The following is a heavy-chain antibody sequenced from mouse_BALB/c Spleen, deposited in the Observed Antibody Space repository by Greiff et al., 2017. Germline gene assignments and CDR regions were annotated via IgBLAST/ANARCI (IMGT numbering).Heavy chain of an antibody. CDR1: GYTFTSYW. Sequence: EVQLQQSGAELVKPGASVKLSCKASGYTFTSYWMHWVKQRPGQGLEWIGRIDPANGNTKYDPKFQGKATITADTSSNTAYLQLSSLTSEDTAVYYCARLYYFDYWGQGTTLTVSS. V-gene: IGHV14-3*02. J-gene: IGHJ2*01. CDR3: ARLYYFDY. CDR2: IDPANGNT.